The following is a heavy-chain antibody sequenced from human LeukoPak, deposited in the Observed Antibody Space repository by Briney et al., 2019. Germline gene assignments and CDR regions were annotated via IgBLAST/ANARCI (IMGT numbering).Heavy chain of an antibody. V-gene: IGHV3-43*02. CDR2: ISGDGGST. J-gene: IGHJ4*02. CDR3: AKVPCGGDCYPEEYYFDY. D-gene: IGHD2-21*02. CDR1: GFTFDDYA. Sequence: PGGSLRLSCAASGFTFDDYAMHWVRQAPGKGLEWVSLISGDGGSTYYADSVKGRFTISRDNSKNSLHLQMNSLRTEDTALYYCAKVPCGGDCYPEEYYFDYWGQGTLVTVSS.